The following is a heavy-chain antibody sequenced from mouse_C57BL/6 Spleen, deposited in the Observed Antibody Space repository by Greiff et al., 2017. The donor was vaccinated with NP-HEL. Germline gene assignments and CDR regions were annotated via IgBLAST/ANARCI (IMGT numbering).Heavy chain of an antibody. D-gene: IGHD4-1*01. Sequence: EVMLVESEGGLVQPGSSMKLSCTASGFTFSDYYMAWVRQVPEKGLEWVANINYDGSSTYYLDSLKSRFIISRDNAKNILYLQMSSLKSEDTATYYCARDHDWGYFDVWGTGTTVTVSS. J-gene: IGHJ1*03. CDR1: GFTFSDYY. CDR2: INYDGSST. V-gene: IGHV5-16*01. CDR3: ARDHDWGYFDV.